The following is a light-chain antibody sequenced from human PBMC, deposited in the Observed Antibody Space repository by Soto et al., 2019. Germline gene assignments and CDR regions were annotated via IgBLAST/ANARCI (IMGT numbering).Light chain of an antibody. CDR2: AAS. Sequence: DIQMTQSPSTLSASVGDRVTMSFRASQSISSWLAWYQQKPGKAPKLLIYAASSLQSGVPSRFSGSGSGTDFTLTISSLQPEDFATYYCQQSYSTLWTFGQGTKVDI. CDR1: QSISSW. CDR3: QQSYSTLWT. V-gene: IGKV1-39*01. J-gene: IGKJ1*01.